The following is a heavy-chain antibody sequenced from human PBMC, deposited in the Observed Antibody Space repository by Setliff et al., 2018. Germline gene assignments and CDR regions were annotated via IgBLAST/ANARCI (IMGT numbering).Heavy chain of an antibody. CDR2: ISGSGGST. CDR3: AKDPQIRFLEWLSRVY. V-gene: IGHV3-23*01. CDR1: GFTFSSYA. Sequence: GGSLRLSCAASGFTFSSYAMSWVRQAPGKGLEWVSAISGSGGSTYYADSVKGRFTISRDNSKNTLYLQMNSLRAEDTAVYYCAKDPQIRFLEWLSRVYWGQGARVTVSS. J-gene: IGHJ4*02. D-gene: IGHD3-3*01.